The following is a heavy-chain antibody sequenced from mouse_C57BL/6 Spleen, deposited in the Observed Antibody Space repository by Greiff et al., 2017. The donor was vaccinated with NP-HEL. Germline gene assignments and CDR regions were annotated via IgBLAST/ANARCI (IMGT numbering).Heavy chain of an antibody. V-gene: IGHV5-17*01. CDR1: GFTFSDYG. Sequence: EVQLVESGGGLVKPGGSLKLSCAASGFTFSDYGMHWVRQAPEKGLEWVAYISSGSSTIYYADTVQGRFTIFRDNAQNTLFLQMTSLRSEDTAMDNCARGGTTVVEDWYFDVWGTGTTVTVSS. CDR2: ISSGSSTI. J-gene: IGHJ1*03. CDR3: ARGGTTVVEDWYFDV. D-gene: IGHD1-1*01.